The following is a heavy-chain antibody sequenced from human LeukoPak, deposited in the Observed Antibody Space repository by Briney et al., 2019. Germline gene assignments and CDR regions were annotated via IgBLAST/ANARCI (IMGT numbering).Heavy chain of an antibody. D-gene: IGHD1-26*01. Sequence: SETLSLTCTVSGYSISSGYYWGWIRQPPGKGLEWIGSIYYSGSTYYNPSLKSRVTISVDTSKNQFSLKLNSVTAADTAVYYCARDRWELLRDYFDYWGQGTLVTVSS. V-gene: IGHV4-38-2*02. CDR1: GYSISSGYY. CDR3: ARDRWELLRDYFDY. J-gene: IGHJ4*02. CDR2: IYYSGST.